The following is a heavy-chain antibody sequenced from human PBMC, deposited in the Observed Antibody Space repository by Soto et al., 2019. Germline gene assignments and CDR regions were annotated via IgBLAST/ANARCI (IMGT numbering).Heavy chain of an antibody. D-gene: IGHD2-21*01. CDR3: AGDVIAPPNCFDR. CDR2: VCTIGTN. V-gene: IGHV4-61*08. J-gene: IGHJ5*02. CDR1: DESSRSGDYY. Sequence: SETLYITGTVSDESSRSGDYYWSWNLQPPGKGREWFGHVCTIGTNNYSPFLKSRVTLSLDKSKNQFSLKMNSVTAAATAVYYCAGDVIAPPNCFDRWGQGTLVTVSS.